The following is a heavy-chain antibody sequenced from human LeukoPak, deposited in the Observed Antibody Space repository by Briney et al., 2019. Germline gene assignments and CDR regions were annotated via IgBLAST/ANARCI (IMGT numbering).Heavy chain of an antibody. CDR3: ARDGYSYGYGLDY. J-gene: IGHJ4*02. V-gene: IGHV4-34*01. Sequence: SETLSLTCAVYGGSFSDYYWNWIRQPPGKGLEWIGEIRHGGSSNYNPSLKSRVTISVDTSKNHFSVKLSSVTAADTAVYYCARDGYSYGYGLDYWGQGTLVTVSS. D-gene: IGHD5-18*01. CDR2: IRHGGSS. CDR1: GGSFSDYY.